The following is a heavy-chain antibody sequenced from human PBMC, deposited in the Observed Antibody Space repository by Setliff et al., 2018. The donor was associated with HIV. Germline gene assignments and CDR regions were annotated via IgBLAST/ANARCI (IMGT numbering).Heavy chain of an antibody. J-gene: IGHJ4*02. CDR1: GGSISSYY. D-gene: IGHD1-26*01. V-gene: IGHV4-4*07. CDR2: IYTSGST. CDR3: ARHRDGGTYPLDY. Sequence: TLSLTCTVSGGSISSYYWSWIRQPAGKGLEWIGRIYTSGSTNYNPSLKSRVTMSVDTSRNRVSLKMTSVTAADTAVYYCARHRDGGTYPLDYWGQGTLVTVSS.